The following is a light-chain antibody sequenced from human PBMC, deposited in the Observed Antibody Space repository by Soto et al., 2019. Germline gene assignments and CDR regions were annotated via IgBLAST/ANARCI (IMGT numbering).Light chain of an antibody. CDR2: SAS. CDR1: QGISSW. J-gene: IGKJ4*01. Sequence: DIQMTQSPSSVSASVGDKVTITCRASQGISSWLAWYQQKPGKAAKLLIYSASSLQSGVPSRFSRSGSATDFTLSITNRQPEDFATYYWQQASSFPPTFGGGTKVEIK. CDR3: QQASSFPPT. V-gene: IGKV1-12*01.